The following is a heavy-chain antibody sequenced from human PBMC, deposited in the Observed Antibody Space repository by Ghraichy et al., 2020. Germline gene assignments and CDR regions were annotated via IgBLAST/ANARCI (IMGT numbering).Heavy chain of an antibody. CDR2: IIPIFGTA. CDR3: ASGSWYSSTYRYYYYYYMDV. Sequence: SVKVSCKASGGTFSSYAISWVRQAPGQGLEWMGGIIPIFGTANYAQKFQGRVTITADESTSTAYMELSSLRSEDTAVYYCASGSWYSSTYRYYYYYYMDVWGKGTTVTVSS. D-gene: IGHD6-13*01. V-gene: IGHV1-69*13. J-gene: IGHJ6*03. CDR1: GGTFSSYA.